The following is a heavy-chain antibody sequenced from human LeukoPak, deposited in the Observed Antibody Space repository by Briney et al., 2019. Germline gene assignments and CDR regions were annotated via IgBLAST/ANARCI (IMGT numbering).Heavy chain of an antibody. J-gene: IGHJ4*02. CDR3: ARGVPTGVDYFDY. Sequence: GGSLRLSCAASGFTFSTYAMTWVRQAPGKGLEWVAVMKQDGSDKYYVDSLKGRFTISRDNAKNSLYLQMNSLRAEDTAVYYCARGVPTGVDYFDYWGQGTLVTVSS. D-gene: IGHD2-8*02. CDR1: GFTFSTYA. V-gene: IGHV3-7*01. CDR2: MKQDGSDK.